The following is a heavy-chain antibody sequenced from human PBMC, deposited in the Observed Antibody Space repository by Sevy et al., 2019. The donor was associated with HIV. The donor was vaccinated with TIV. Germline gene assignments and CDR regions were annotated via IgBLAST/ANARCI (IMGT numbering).Heavy chain of an antibody. CDR2: ISGSGGSP. Sequence: GGSLRLSCVASGFTFSSYAMYWVRQAPGRGLEWVSSISGSGGSPYYAVSVKGRFTISRDNSKNMLYLQMNSLRAEDTAIYYCAKDLIFAVGEAFDIWGQWTMVTVSS. J-gene: IGHJ3*02. D-gene: IGHD3-3*01. CDR1: GFTFSSYA. CDR3: AKDLIFAVGEAFDI. V-gene: IGHV3-23*01.